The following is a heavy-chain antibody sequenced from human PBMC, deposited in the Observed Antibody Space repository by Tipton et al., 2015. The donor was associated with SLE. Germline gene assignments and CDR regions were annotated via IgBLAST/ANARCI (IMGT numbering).Heavy chain of an antibody. D-gene: IGHD4-17*01. CDR1: GFTFGDYA. CDR3: TRVMVTTWVGRYYYYGMDV. V-gene: IGHV3-49*04. Sequence: SLRLSCTASGFTFGDYAMSWVRQAPGKGLEWVGFIRSKAYGGTTEYAASVKGRFTISRDDSKSIAYLQMNSLKTEDTAVYYCTRVMVTTWVGRYYYYGMDVWGKGTTVTVSS. CDR2: IRSKAYGGTT. J-gene: IGHJ6*04.